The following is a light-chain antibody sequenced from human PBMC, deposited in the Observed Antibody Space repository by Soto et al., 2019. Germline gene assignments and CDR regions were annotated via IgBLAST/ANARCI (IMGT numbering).Light chain of an antibody. J-gene: IGKJ1*01. CDR3: QQYGTSLKWT. CDR1: QSVSSTF. V-gene: IGKV3-20*01. Sequence: EVVLTQSPGTLSLFTGERATLSCRANQSVSSTFLAWYQQKPGQAPRLLIYGASRRATGIPDRFSGSGSGTDFTLTISRLEPEDFAVYYCQQYGTSLKWTFGQGTKVGVK. CDR2: GAS.